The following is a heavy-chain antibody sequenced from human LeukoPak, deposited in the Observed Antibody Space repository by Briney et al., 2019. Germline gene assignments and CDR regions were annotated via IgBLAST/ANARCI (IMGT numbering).Heavy chain of an antibody. J-gene: IGHJ5*02. Sequence: SVKVSCKASGYTFTSHGISWVRQTPGQGLEWMGGIIPIFGTANYAQKFQGRVTITADESTSTAYMELSSLRSEDTAVYYCARDFRSSWLNWFDPWGQGTLVTVSS. D-gene: IGHD6-13*01. CDR1: GYTFTSHG. CDR2: IIPIFGTA. CDR3: ARDFRSSWLNWFDP. V-gene: IGHV1-69*13.